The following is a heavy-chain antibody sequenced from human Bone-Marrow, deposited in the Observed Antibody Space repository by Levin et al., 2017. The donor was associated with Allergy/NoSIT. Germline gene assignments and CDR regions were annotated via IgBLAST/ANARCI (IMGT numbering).Heavy chain of an antibody. J-gene: IGHJ4*02. V-gene: IGHV3-30-3*01. Sequence: GGSLRLSCAASGITFSNFAMHWVRQAPGKGLEWVAVISNDGSKKYFADSVKGRFTVSRDNSKNTLFLEMNSLRAEDTAVYYCARSGNDIALDYWGQGTLVTVSS. CDR1: GITFSNFA. CDR2: ISNDGSKK. D-gene: IGHD1-26*01. CDR3: ARSGNDIALDY.